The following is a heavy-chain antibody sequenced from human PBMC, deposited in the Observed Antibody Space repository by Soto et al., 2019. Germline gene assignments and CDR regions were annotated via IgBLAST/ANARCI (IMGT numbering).Heavy chain of an antibody. Sequence: PGGSLRLSCATSGFAFKSYSMNWVRQAPGKGLEWISYISHGSYGSSTIHYADSVKGRFTISRDEAKNSLYLQMNSLRDEDTAVYYCARVHREYIPIDYWGQGALVTVSS. V-gene: IGHV3-48*02. CDR3: ARVHREYIPIDY. CDR2: ISHGSYGSSTI. D-gene: IGHD5-18*01. J-gene: IGHJ4*02. CDR1: GFAFKSYS.